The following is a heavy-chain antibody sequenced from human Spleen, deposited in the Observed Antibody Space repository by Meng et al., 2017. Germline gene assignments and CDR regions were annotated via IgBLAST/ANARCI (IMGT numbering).Heavy chain of an antibody. Sequence: QVQLVQSGAEVKKPGASVKVSCKASGYTFTSYAIHWVRQAPGQSLEWMGWITPGSGNTKYSQKFQGRVTITRDTSASTAYMELSTLRSEDTAVYYCARDFTSGSSGDPWGQGTLVTVSS. D-gene: IGHD6-19*01. CDR2: ITPGSGNT. CDR1: GYTFTSYA. V-gene: IGHV1-3*01. J-gene: IGHJ5*02. CDR3: ARDFTSGSSGDP.